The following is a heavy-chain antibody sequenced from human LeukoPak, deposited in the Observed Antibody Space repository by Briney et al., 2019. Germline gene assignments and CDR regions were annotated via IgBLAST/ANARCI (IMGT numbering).Heavy chain of an antibody. J-gene: IGHJ4*02. V-gene: IGHV3-66*01. CDR3: ARGGTDILLEPPAIPFDY. Sequence: GGSLRLSCVASEFTVSNNHMSWVRQAPGKGLEWVSVIYSGGSTYYADSVKGRFTISRDNSKDTLYLQMNSLRADDTAVYYCARGGTDILLEPPAIPFDYWGQGALVTVSS. CDR2: IYSGGST. D-gene: IGHD2-8*01. CDR1: EFTVSNNH.